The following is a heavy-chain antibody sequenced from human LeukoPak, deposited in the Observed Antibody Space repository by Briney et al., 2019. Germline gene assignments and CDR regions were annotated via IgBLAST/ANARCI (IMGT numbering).Heavy chain of an antibody. V-gene: IGHV3-30*04. D-gene: IGHD5-18*01. CDR1: GFTFSTYA. Sequence: PGGSLRLSCAASGFTFSTYAMPWVRQAPGKGLEGVAVISYDGSSKYYADSVKGRFTISRDNSKNTLYLQMNSLRAEDTAVFYCARARSSYGYGDAFDIWGQGTMVTVSS. CDR3: ARARSSYGYGDAFDI. J-gene: IGHJ3*02. CDR2: ISYDGSSK.